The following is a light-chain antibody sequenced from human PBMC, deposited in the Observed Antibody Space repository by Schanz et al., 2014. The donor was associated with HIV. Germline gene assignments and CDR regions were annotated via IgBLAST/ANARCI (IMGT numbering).Light chain of an antibody. CDR3: QQYNNWPGT. V-gene: IGKV3-15*01. CDR2: GAA. J-gene: IGKJ2*01. CDR1: QSLSSN. Sequence: EILMTQSPATLSVSPGERATVSCRASQSLSSNVAWYQQKPGQAPRLVIYGAATRATGIPGRFSGSGSGTEFTLTISSLQSEDFAVYYCQQYNNWPGTFGQGTRLEIK.